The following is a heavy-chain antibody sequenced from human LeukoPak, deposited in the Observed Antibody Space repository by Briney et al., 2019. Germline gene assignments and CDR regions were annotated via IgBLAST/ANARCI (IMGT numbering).Heavy chain of an antibody. CDR2: INHSGST. D-gene: IGHD4-23*01. Sequence: SETLSLTCAVYGGSFSGYYWSWIRQPPGKGLEWIGEINHSGSTNYNPSVKSRVTISVDTSKNQFSLKLSSVTAADTAVYYCARGDYGGNPDAFDIWGQGTMVTVSS. CDR1: GGSFSGYY. CDR3: ARGDYGGNPDAFDI. J-gene: IGHJ3*02. V-gene: IGHV4-34*01.